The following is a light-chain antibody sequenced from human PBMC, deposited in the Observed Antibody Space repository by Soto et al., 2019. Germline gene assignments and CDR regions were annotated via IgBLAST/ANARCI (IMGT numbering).Light chain of an antibody. V-gene: IGKV2-28*01. CDR2: LAS. J-gene: IGKJ3*01. CDR1: QSLLHRNGTNY. CDR3: MQALQTSFT. Sequence: DIVMTQSPLSLSVTPGEAASISCKCSQSLLHRNGTNYLDWYLQKPGQSPQLLISLASNRASGVPDRFSGSGSGTDFLLHISRVEAEDVGVYYCMQALQTSFTFGPGTKVDL.